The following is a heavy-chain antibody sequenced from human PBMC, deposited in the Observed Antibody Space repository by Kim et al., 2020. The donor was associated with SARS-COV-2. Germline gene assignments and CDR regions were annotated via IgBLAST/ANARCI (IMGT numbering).Heavy chain of an antibody. Sequence: GGSLRLSCAASGFTVSSNYMSWVRQAPGKGLEWVSVIYSGGSTYYADSVKGRFTISRDNSKNTLYLQMNSLRAEDTAVYYCARARMYSSGWCFDYWGQGTLVTVSS. CDR3: ARARMYSSGWCFDY. CDR2: IYSGGST. V-gene: IGHV3-66*01. D-gene: IGHD6-19*01. J-gene: IGHJ4*02. CDR1: GFTVSSNY.